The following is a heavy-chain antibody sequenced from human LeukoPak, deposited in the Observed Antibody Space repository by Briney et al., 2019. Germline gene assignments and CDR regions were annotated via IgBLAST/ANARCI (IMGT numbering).Heavy chain of an antibody. V-gene: IGHV4-59*01. CDR2: IYYSGST. CDR3: ARLSRSYYYFGDAFDI. Sequence: SETLSLTCTVSGGSISSYYWSWIRQPPGTGLEWVGYIYYSGSTKYNPPLKSRVNISVDTSKNQFSLKLSSVTAADTAVYYCARLSRSYYYFGDAFDIWGQGTMVTVSS. CDR1: GGSISSYY. J-gene: IGHJ3*02. D-gene: IGHD3-10*01.